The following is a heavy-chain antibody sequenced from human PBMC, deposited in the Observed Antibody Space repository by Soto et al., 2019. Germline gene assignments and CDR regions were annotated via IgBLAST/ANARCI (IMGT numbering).Heavy chain of an antibody. CDR3: ARDTGGQWLVRYFDY. V-gene: IGHV1-46*01. J-gene: IGHJ4*02. D-gene: IGHD6-19*01. CDR1: GYTFTSYY. Sequence: QVQLVQSGAEVKKPGASVKVSCKASGYTFTSYYMHWVRQAPGQGLEWMGIINPSGGSTSYAQKFQGRLTMTRDTSTSTVYMELSSLRSEDTAVYYCARDTGGQWLVRYFDYWGQGTLVTVSS. CDR2: INPSGGST.